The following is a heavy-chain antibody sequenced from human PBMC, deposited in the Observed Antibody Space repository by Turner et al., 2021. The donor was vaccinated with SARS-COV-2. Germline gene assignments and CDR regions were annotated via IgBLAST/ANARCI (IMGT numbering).Heavy chain of an antibody. J-gene: IGHJ4*02. CDR1: GFTFSSYA. D-gene: IGHD3-10*01. CDR2: IYSGGST. Sequence: VQLVESGGGVVQPGRSLRLSCAASGFTFSSYAMHWVRQAPGKGLEWVSVIYSGGSTFYADSVKGRFTISRDNSKNTLYLQMNSLRAEDTAVYYCARFGGYRGDNDFWGQGTLVTVSS. CDR3: ARFGGYRGDNDF. V-gene: IGHV3-66*01.